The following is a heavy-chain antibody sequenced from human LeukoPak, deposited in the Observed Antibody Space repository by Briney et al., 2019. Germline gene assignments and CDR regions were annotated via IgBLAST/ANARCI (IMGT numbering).Heavy chain of an antibody. Sequence: GGSLRLSCAASGFTFSSYGMHWVRQAPGKGLEWVAVIWYDGSNKYYADSVKGRFTIPRDNSKNTLYLQMNSLRAEDTAVYYCARGGQPRETYYYYGMDVWGQGTTVTVSS. CDR2: IWYDGSNK. V-gene: IGHV3-33*01. CDR3: ARGGQPRETYYYYGMDV. D-gene: IGHD6-13*01. J-gene: IGHJ6*02. CDR1: GFTFSSYG.